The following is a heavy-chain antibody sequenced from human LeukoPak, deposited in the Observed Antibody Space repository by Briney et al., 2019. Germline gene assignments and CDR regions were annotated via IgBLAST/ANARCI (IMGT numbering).Heavy chain of an antibody. CDR2: INHSGST. CDR1: GGSFSGYY. D-gene: IGHD5-12*01. CDR3: ARGRRGYGWGNYYYMDV. Sequence: SETMSLTCAVDGGSFSGYYWSWIRPPPEKGRERIGEINHSGSTNYNPSLKSRVTISVDTSKNQFSLKLSSVTAGDTAVYYCARGRRGYGWGNYYYMDVWGKGTTVTVSS. J-gene: IGHJ6*03. V-gene: IGHV4-34*01.